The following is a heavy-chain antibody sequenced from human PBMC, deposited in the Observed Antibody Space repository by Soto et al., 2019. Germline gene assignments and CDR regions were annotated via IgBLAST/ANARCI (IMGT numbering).Heavy chain of an antibody. Sequence: GGSLRLSCAASGFTFSSYSMNWVRQAPGKGLEWVSYISSSSSTINYADSRKGRFTISRDNAKNSLYLQMNSLRAEDTAVYYCATIPYCSGGSCDAFDIWGQGTMVTVSS. D-gene: IGHD2-15*01. CDR2: ISSSSSTI. CDR3: ATIPYCSGGSCDAFDI. J-gene: IGHJ3*02. CDR1: GFTFSSYS. V-gene: IGHV3-48*01.